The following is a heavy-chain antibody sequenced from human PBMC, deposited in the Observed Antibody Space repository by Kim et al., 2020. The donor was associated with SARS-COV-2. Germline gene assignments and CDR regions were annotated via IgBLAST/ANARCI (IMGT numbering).Heavy chain of an antibody. Sequence: ASVKVSCKASGYTFTGYYMHWVRQAPGQGLEWMGWINPNSGGTNYAQKFQGWVTMSRGQSISPAYMELGRLRSDDTAVYYCARDRLYYYGSGSYSYYYYYGMDGCRQGTKDSVPS. CDR3: ARDRLYYYGSGSYSYYYYYGMDG. CDR1: GYTFTGYY. D-gene: IGHD3-10*01. V-gene: IGHV1-2*04. J-gene: IGHJ6*02. CDR2: INPNSGGT.